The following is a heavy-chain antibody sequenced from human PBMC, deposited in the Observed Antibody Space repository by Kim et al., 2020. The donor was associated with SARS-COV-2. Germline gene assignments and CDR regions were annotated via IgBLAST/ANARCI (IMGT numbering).Heavy chain of an antibody. Sequence: SETLSLTCTVSGGSISSSSYYWGWIRQPPGKGLEWIGSIYYSGSTYYNPSLKSRVTISVDTSKNQFSLKLSSVTAADTAVYYCARLGGYSYGPPGGWFDPWGQGTLVTVSS. J-gene: IGHJ5*02. CDR2: IYYSGST. D-gene: IGHD5-18*01. V-gene: IGHV4-39*01. CDR3: ARLGGYSYGPPGGWFDP. CDR1: GGSISSSSYY.